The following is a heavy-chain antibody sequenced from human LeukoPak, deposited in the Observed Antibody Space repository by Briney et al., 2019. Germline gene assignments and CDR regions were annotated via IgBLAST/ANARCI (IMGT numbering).Heavy chain of an antibody. D-gene: IGHD2-15*01. V-gene: IGHV3-21*01. CDR3: ARGSLSSYMDV. CDR2: ISSSSYI. Sequence: GSLRLSCAASGFTFSSYSMDWVRQAPGKGLEWVSSISSSSYIYYADSVKGRFTISRDNAKNSLYLQMNSLRAEDTAVYYCARGSLSSYMDVWGKGTTVTISS. J-gene: IGHJ6*03. CDR1: GFTFSSYS.